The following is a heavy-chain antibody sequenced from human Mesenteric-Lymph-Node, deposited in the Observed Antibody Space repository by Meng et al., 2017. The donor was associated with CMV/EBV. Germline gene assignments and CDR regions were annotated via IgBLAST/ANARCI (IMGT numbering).Heavy chain of an antibody. D-gene: IGHD6-13*01. CDR1: GYSFTSYG. CDR3: VRDHGLGAAGTRSDF. V-gene: IGHV1-18*04. CDR2: ISGSNENT. J-gene: IGHJ4*02. Sequence: SGYSFTSYGISWVRQAPGQGLEWMGWISGSNENTNYAQKAQGRVTMTKDTTTDTAYMELRSLRSDDTAMYYCVRDHGLGAAGTRSDFWGQGTLVTVSS.